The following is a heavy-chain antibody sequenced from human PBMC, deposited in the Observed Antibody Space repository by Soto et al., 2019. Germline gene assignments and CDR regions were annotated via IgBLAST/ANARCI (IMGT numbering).Heavy chain of an antibody. CDR2: ISDGGGST. V-gene: IGHV3-23*01. D-gene: IGHD3-3*01. CDR3: AKDPVGGPGAALPLVAYGV. Sequence: GGSLRLSCAASGFTFSNYAMRWFRQAPGKGLEWVSGISDGGGSTHYADSVKGRFTISRDNSKNTLYLQMNSLRAQDTAVNYCAKDPVGGPGAALPLVAYGVWSQRTRVRVSS. J-gene: IGHJ3*01. CDR1: GFTFSNYA.